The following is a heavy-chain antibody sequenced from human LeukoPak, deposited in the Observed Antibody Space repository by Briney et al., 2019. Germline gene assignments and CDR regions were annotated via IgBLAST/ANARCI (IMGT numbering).Heavy chain of an antibody. CDR1: GGSISNYY. CDR2: IHYSGTT. V-gene: IGHV4-59*01. D-gene: IGHD3-9*01. J-gene: IGHJ6*02. Sequence: SETLSLTCTVSGGSISNYYWSWVRQPPGKGLEWIAYIHYSGTTNYNPSLKSRVTISADTSKNQFSLKLSSVTAADTAVYYCARDYYDILTGYSGMDVWGQGTTVTVSS. CDR3: ARDYYDILTGYSGMDV.